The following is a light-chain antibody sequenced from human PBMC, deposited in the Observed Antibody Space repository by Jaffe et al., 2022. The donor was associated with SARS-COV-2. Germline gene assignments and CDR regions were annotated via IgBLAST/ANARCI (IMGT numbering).Light chain of an antibody. CDR1: SGHGDYA. CDR2: LNSDGSH. V-gene: IGLV4-69*01. CDR3: QTWATGTVV. J-gene: IGLJ2*01. Sequence: QLLLTQPPSASASLGASVKLTCTLSSGHGDYAIAWHQQLPQKGPRFLMKLNSDGSHTKGAGISDRFSGSTSGAERYLTISSLHSEDEGEYFCQTWATGTVVFGGGTKLTVL.